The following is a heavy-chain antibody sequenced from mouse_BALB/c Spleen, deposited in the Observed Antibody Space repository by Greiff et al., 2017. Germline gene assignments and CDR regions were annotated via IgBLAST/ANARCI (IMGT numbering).Heavy chain of an antibody. CDR2: INPSNGRT. V-gene: IGHV1S81*02. Sequence: QVQLQQPGAELVKPGASVKLSCKASGYTFTSYWMHWVQQRPGQGLEWIGEINPSNGRTNYNEKFKSTATLTVDKSSSTAYMQLISLTSEDSAVYYCARPPYYSWFAYWGQGTLVTVSA. D-gene: IGHD1-1*01. CDR3: ARPPYYSWFAY. J-gene: IGHJ3*01. CDR1: GYTFTSYW.